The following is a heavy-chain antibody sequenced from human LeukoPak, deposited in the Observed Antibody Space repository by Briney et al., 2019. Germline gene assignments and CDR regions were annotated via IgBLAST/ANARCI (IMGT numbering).Heavy chain of an antibody. D-gene: IGHD3-10*01. CDR1: GGSFSGYY. CDR2: INHSGST. V-gene: IGHV4-34*01. CDR3: ARGHYYGSGSCVDG. Sequence: SETLSLTCAVYGGSFSGYYWSWIRQPPGKGLEWIGEINHSGSTNYNPSLKRRVTISVDTSKNQFSLKLSSVTAADTAVYYCARGHYYGSGSCVDGWGKGTTVTVSS. J-gene: IGHJ6*04.